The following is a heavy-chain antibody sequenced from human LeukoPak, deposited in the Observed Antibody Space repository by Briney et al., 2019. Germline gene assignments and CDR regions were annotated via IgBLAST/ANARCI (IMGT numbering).Heavy chain of an antibody. CDR2: IYHSGST. V-gene: IGHV4-38-2*02. D-gene: IGHD1-26*01. CDR3: ARDDGVVGATDLSYYGMDV. Sequence: SETLSLTCTVSGYSISSGYYWGWIRQPPGKGLEWIGSIYHSGSTYYNPSLKSRVTISVDTSKNQFSLKLSSVTAADTAVYYCARDDGVVGATDLSYYGMDVWGQGTTVTVSS. J-gene: IGHJ6*02. CDR1: GYSISSGYY.